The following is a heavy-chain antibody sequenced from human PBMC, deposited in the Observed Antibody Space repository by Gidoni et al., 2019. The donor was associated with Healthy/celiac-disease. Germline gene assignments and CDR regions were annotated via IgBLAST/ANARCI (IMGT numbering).Heavy chain of an antibody. CDR2: IWYDGSNK. Sequence: QVQLVESGGGLVQHWWSLRLSCSASGFTFRSYVMHWVRHAPATGLEWVAVIWYDGSNKYYADSVKGSFTISRDNSKNTLYLQMNSLRAEDTAVYYCARDIHPHYDSSGYRDRAGYYYYYGMDVWGQGTTVTVSS. J-gene: IGHJ6*02. D-gene: IGHD3-22*01. V-gene: IGHV3-33*01. CDR1: GFTFRSYV. CDR3: ARDIHPHYDSSGYRDRAGYYYYYGMDV.